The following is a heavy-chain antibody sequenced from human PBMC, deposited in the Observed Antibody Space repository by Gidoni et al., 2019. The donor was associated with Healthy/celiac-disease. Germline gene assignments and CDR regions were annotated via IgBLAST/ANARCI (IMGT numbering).Heavy chain of an antibody. Sequence: QVQLVQSGAEVKKPGASVKVSCKASGYTFTSYGISWVRQAPGQGLEWMGWFSAYNGKTNYAQKLQGRVTMTTDTSTSTAYMELRSLRSDDTAVYYCARRARSSGWSDDAFDIWGQGTMVTVSS. CDR2: FSAYNGKT. V-gene: IGHV1-18*04. J-gene: IGHJ3*02. CDR1: GYTFTSYG. D-gene: IGHD6-19*01. CDR3: ARRARSSGWSDDAFDI.